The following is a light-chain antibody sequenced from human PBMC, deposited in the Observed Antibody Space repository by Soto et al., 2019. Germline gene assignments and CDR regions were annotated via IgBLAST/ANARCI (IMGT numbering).Light chain of an antibody. CDR3: CSYAGSSTSVV. J-gene: IGLJ2*01. V-gene: IGLV2-23*01. Sequence: QSALTQPASVSGSPGQSITISCTGTSSDVGSYNLVSWYQQHPGKAPKLMIYEGSKRPSRVSNRFSGSKFGNTASLTISGVQAEDEADYYCCSYAGSSTSVVFGGGTKLTVL. CDR2: EGS. CDR1: SSDVGSYNL.